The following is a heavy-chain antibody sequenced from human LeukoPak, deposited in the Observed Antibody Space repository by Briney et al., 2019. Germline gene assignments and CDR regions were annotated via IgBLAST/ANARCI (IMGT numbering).Heavy chain of an antibody. D-gene: IGHD3-22*01. CDR1: GGSISSSSYY. CDR3: ARAHGVVDPFSPFDI. Sequence: SETLSLTCTVSGGSISSSSYYWSWIRQPPGKGLEWIGYIYYSGSTNYNPSLKSRVTISVDTSKNQFSLKLSSVTAADTAVYYCARAHGVVDPFSPFDIWGQGTMVTVSS. CDR2: IYYSGST. J-gene: IGHJ3*02. V-gene: IGHV4-61*01.